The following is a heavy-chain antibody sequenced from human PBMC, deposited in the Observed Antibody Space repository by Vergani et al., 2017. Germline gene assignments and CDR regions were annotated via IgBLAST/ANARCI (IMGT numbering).Heavy chain of an antibody. J-gene: IGHJ4*02. V-gene: IGHV1-46*03. Sequence: QVQVVQSGAEVKKSGASVKVSCKTSGSTFSNYYMHWVRQAPGQGLEWMGIINPSGGHTNYAQKFQGRVTMTRDTSTSTVYMELSSLRSEDTAIYYCARGEYGILTGYRYWGQGTLVTVSA. D-gene: IGHD3-9*01. CDR1: GSTFSNYY. CDR2: INPSGGHT. CDR3: ARGEYGILTGYRY.